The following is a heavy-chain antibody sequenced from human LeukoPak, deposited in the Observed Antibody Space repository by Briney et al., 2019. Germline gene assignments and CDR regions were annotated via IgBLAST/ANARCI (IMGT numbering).Heavy chain of an antibody. CDR1: GGSISSYY. J-gene: IGHJ4*02. V-gene: IGHV4-59*05. D-gene: IGHD1-26*01. CDR3: ARSGITFDKMG. Sequence: SETLSLTCTVSGGSISSYYWSWIRQPAGKGLEWIGSIYYSGSTYYNPSLKSRVTISVDTSKKQFSLKLSSVTAADTAVYYCARSGITFDKMGWGQGTLVTVSS. CDR2: IYYSGST.